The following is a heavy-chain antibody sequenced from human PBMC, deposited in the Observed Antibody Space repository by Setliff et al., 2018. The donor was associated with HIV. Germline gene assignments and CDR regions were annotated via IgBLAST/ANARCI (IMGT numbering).Heavy chain of an antibody. V-gene: IGHV4-61*01. CDR3: ARDKSAQSVYTAYSYEGRDYMDV. J-gene: IGHJ6*03. Sequence: SETLSLTCTVSGGSVTSYNYYWSWIRQSPRTRLEWIDYVSSIGNTNYNPSLKSRVTISVDTSKNQFSLQLNSVTAADTAVYFCARDKSAQSVYTAYSYEGRDYMDVWGKGTTVTVSS. D-gene: IGHD5-18*01. CDR1: GGSVTSYNYY. CDR2: VSSIGNT.